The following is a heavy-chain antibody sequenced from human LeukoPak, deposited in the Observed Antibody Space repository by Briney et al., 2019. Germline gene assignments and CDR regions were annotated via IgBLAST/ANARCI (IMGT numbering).Heavy chain of an antibody. Sequence: PSETLSLTCTVSGGSISSGDHYWSWIRQPPGKGLEWIGYIYYSGNTYYNPSLKSRVTISVDTSKKQFSLKLSSVTAADAAVYYCARARRGDYDILTGLEDYYYGMDVWGQGTTVTVSS. CDR1: GGSISSGDHY. CDR3: ARARRGDYDILTGLEDYYYGMDV. V-gene: IGHV4-30-4*01. CDR2: IYYSGNT. D-gene: IGHD3-9*01. J-gene: IGHJ6*02.